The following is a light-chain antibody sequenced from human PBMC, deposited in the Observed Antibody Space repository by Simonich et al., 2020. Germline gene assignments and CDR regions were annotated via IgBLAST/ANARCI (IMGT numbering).Light chain of an antibody. CDR2: RNN. V-gene: IGLV1-47*01. CDR1: SSNIGSNY. CDR3: AAWDDSLNGWV. Sequence: QSVLTQPPSASGTPGQRVTISCSGSSSNIGSNYVYWYQQLPGTAPKLLIYRNNHRPSGVPDRCSGSKAGTSASLAISGRQSEEEADYYCAAWDDSLNGWVFGGGTKLTVL. J-gene: IGLJ3*02.